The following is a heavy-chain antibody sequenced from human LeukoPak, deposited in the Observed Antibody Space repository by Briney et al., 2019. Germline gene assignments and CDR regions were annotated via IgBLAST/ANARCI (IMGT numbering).Heavy chain of an antibody. CDR2: ISSSSSYI. J-gene: IGHJ4*02. CDR1: GFTFSSYS. Sequence: GGSLRLSCAASGFTFSSYSMNWVRQAPGKGLEWVSSISSSSSYIYYADSVKGRFTISRDNAKNSLYLQMNSLRAEDTAVYYCAREVDCSSTSCPTDYWGQGTLVTVSS. CDR3: AREVDCSSTSCPTDY. V-gene: IGHV3-21*01. D-gene: IGHD2-2*01.